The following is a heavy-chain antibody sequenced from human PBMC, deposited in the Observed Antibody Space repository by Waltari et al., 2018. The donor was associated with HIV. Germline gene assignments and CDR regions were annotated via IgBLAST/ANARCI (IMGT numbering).Heavy chain of an antibody. D-gene: IGHD3-22*01. CDR3: ARTPYDTSGYCFDY. CDR1: GFTFTRYG. Sequence: QVQLVESGGGVVQPGRSLRLSCPASGFTFTRYGLHWVRQAPGKGLEWLAVVWYDGKNKYYADSVKGRFTVSRDNSKNTLFLQMNSLRVDDTAVYYCARTPYDTSGYCFDYWGQGTLVTVSS. J-gene: IGHJ4*02. V-gene: IGHV3-33*01. CDR2: VWYDGKNK.